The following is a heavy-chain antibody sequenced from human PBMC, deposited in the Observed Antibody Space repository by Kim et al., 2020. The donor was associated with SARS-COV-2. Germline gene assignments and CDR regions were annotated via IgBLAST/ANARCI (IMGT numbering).Heavy chain of an antibody. J-gene: IGHJ4*02. CDR3: ARQPIGYCSGGSCVYFDY. D-gene: IGHD2-15*01. V-gene: IGHV4-39*01. Sequence: SETLSLTCTVSGGSISSSSYYWGWIRQPPGKGLEWIGSIYYSGSTYYNPSLKSRVTISVDTSKNQFSLKLSSVTDADTAVYYCARQPIGYCSGGSCVYFDYWGQGTLVTVSS. CDR1: GGSISSSSYY. CDR2: IYYSGST.